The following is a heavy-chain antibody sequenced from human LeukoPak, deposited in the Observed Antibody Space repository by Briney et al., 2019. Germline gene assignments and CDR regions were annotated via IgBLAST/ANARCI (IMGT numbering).Heavy chain of an antibody. CDR3: ARGEGSGAYYKRYFDL. J-gene: IGHJ2*01. V-gene: IGHV3-23*01. CDR2: TSGSGGYT. D-gene: IGHD3-10*01. Sequence: GGSLRLSCAASGFIFNNYVMNWVRQAPGKGLEWVSGTSGSGGYTYYADSVKGRFTISRDNFKNTLYLQMNSLRAEDTAVYYCARGEGSGAYYKRYFDLWGRGTLVTVSS. CDR1: GFIFNNYV.